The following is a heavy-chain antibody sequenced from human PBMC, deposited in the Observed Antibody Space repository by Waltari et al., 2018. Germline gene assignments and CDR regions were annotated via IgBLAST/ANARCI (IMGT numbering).Heavy chain of an antibody. D-gene: IGHD6-19*01. CDR3: ARGSGAVAGSYY. CDR1: GFTFSSYG. CDR2: IWYDGSNK. Sequence: QVQLVESGGGVVQPGRSLRLSCAASGFTFSSYGMHWVRQAPGKGLEWVAVIWYDGSNKYYADSVKGRFTLSRDNSKNTLYLQMNSLGAEDTAVYYCARGSGAVAGSYYWGQGTLVTVSS. V-gene: IGHV3-33*01. J-gene: IGHJ4*02.